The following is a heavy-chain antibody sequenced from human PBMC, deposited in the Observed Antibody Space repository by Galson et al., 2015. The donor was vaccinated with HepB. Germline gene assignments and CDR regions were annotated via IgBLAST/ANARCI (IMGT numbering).Heavy chain of an antibody. CDR1: GFTFSSYG. CDR2: ISYDGSNK. J-gene: IGHJ4*02. CDR3: AKGGHYYDSSAIGFDY. Sequence: SLRLSCAASGFTFSSYGMHWVRQAPGKGLEWVAVISYDGSNKYYADSVKGRLTISRDNSKNTLYLQMNSLRAEDTAVYYCAKGGHYYDSSAIGFDYWGQGTLVTVSS. V-gene: IGHV3-30*18. D-gene: IGHD3-22*01.